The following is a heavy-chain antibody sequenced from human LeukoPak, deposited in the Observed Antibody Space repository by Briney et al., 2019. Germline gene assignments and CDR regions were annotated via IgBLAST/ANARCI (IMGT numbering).Heavy chain of an antibody. Sequence: SETLSLTCNVSGASITSDTYYWSRIRQAPGKGLEWMGYVSHSGSTNYSPSLKSRLTISLRTSKNQISLQLKSLTDADTAVYYCARDDIFRIDPWGQGTLVIASS. D-gene: IGHD3-3*02. CDR1: GASITSDTYY. CDR3: ARDDIFRIDP. J-gene: IGHJ5*02. V-gene: IGHV4-30-4*01. CDR2: VSHSGST.